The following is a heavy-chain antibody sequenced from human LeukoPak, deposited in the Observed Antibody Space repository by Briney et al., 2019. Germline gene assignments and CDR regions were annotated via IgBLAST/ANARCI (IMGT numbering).Heavy chain of an antibody. CDR1: GFTFSTYA. V-gene: IGHV3-23*01. J-gene: IGHJ1*01. CDR3: AKDSDYYHSSGYYYAYFQH. CDR2: VRGSGTDT. Sequence: GGSLRLSCAASGFTFSTYAMTWVRQAPGKGLEWVSAVRGSGTDTYYADSVKGRFTIFRDNSKNTLYLQMNSLRDEDTAVYYCAKDSDYYHSSGYYYAYFQHWGQGTLVTVSS. D-gene: IGHD3-22*01.